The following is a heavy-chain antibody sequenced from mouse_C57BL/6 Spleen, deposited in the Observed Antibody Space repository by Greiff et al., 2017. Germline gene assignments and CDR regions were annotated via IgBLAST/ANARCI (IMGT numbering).Heavy chain of an antibody. CDR1: GYTFTSYW. V-gene: IGHV1-61*01. CDR2: IYPSDSET. J-gene: IGHJ2*01. CDR3: ARPGYGYDGDY. D-gene: IGHD2-2*01. Sequence: QVQLQQPGAELVRPGSSVKLSCKASGYTFTSYWMDWVKQRPGQGLEWIGNIYPSDSETHYNQKFKDKATLTVDKSSSTAYMQLSSLTSEDSAVYYCARPGYGYDGDYWGQGTTLTVSS.